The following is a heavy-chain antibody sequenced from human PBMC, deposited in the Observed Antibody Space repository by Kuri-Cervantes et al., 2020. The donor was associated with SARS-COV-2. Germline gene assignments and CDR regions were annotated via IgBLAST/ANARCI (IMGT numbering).Heavy chain of an antibody. Sequence: ASVKVSCKASGYTFTGYYIHWVRQAPGQGLEWMGWINPNFGGTNYAQEFQGRVTMTRDTSISTAYMNLSSLRSDDTAVYYCARALLRSLTNDAFDIWGQGTMVTVSS. CDR3: ARALLRSLTNDAFDI. J-gene: IGHJ3*02. CDR1: GYTFTGYY. V-gene: IGHV1-2*02. CDR2: INPNFGGT. D-gene: IGHD3-9*01.